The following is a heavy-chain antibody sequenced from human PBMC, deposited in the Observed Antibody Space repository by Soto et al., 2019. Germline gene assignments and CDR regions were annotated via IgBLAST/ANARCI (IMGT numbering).Heavy chain of an antibody. Sequence: EVQLLESGGGLVQPGGSLRLSCAASGFTFSSYAMSWVRQAPGKGLEWVSGVSGSAGSTYYADSVRGRFTISRHNSKNTLHLQINSLRAEDTAVYYCAKDASSGITSFHSWGRGTVVTVSS. D-gene: IGHD3-3*01. CDR2: VSGSAGST. J-gene: IGHJ2*01. CDR3: AKDASSGITSFHS. CDR1: GFTFSSYA. V-gene: IGHV3-23*01.